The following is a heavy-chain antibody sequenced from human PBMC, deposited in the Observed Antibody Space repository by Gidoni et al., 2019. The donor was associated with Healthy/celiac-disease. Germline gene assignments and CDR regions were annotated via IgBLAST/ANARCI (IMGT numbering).Heavy chain of an antibody. Sequence: QVQLVESGGGVVQPGRSLRLSCAASGFTFSRYAMHWVRQAPGKGLEWGAVISYDGSNNYYADYVKGRFTIARDNSKNALYLKMNSLRAEDTAVYYCAREPSSGWNDAFDIWGQGTMVTVSS. CDR2: ISYDGSNN. CDR1: GFTFSRYA. CDR3: AREPSSGWNDAFDI. V-gene: IGHV3-30-3*01. J-gene: IGHJ3*02. D-gene: IGHD6-19*01.